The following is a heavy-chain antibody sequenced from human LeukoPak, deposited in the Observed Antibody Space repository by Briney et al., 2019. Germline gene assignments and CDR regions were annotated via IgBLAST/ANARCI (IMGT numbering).Heavy chain of an antibody. CDR3: ARDFRGAGRNAFDI. V-gene: IGHV1-18*01. J-gene: IGHJ3*02. Sequence: GASVKVSCKASGYTFTSYGISWVRRAPGQGLEWMGWISGYSGNTNYAQKFQGRVTMTTDTSTSTVYMELRSLRSDDTALYYCARDFRGAGRNAFDIWGQGTMVTVSS. D-gene: IGHD6-19*01. CDR1: GYTFTSYG. CDR2: ISGYSGNT.